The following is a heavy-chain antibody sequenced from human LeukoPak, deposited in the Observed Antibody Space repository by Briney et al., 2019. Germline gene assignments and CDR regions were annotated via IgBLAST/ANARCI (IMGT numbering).Heavy chain of an antibody. CDR3: ATQQLARYYYYYYMDV. J-gene: IGHJ6*03. D-gene: IGHD6-13*01. CDR1: GYTFTGYY. V-gene: IGHV1-69*13. CDR2: IIPIFGTA. Sequence: SVKVSCKASGYTFTGYYMHWVRQAPGQGLEWMGGIIPIFGTATYAQKFQGRVTITADESTSTAYMELSSLRSEDTAVYYCATQQLARYYYYYYMDVWGKGTTVTISS.